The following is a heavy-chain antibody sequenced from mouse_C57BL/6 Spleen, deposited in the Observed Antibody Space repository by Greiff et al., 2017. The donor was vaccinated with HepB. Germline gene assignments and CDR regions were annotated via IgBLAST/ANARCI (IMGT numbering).Heavy chain of an antibody. J-gene: IGHJ3*01. CDR1: GFTFSSYA. CDR2: ISDGGSYT. CDR3: ARDWALLSH. Sequence: EVKLMESGGGLVKPGGSLKLSCAASGFTFSSYAMSWVRQTPEKRLEWVATISDGGSYTYYPDNVKGRFTISRDNAKNNLYLQMSHLKSEDTAMYYCARDWALLSHWGQGTLVTVSA. V-gene: IGHV5-4*01. D-gene: IGHD2-1*01.